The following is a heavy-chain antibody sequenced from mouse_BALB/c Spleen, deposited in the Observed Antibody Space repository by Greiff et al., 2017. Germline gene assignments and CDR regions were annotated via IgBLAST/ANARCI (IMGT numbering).Heavy chain of an antibody. CDR3: ASPYGSSRWFAY. Sequence: QVQLQQPGAELVKPGTSVKLSCKASGYNFTSYWINWVKLRPGQGLEWIGDIDPGSGSTNYNEKFKGKATLTVDKSSSTAYMQLSSLASEDSALYYCASPYGSSRWFAYWGQGTLVTVSA. J-gene: IGHJ3*01. CDR1: GYNFTSYW. V-gene: IGHV1-55*01. D-gene: IGHD1-1*01. CDR2: IDPGSGST.